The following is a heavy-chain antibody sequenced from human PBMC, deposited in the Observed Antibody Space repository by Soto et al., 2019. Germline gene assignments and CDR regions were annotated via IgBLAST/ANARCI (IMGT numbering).Heavy chain of an antibody. J-gene: IGHJ4*02. CDR3: AKDRKLGCSGGSCYSNLFDY. D-gene: IGHD2-15*01. CDR2: ISWNSGSI. CDR1: GFTFDDYA. Sequence: GGSLRLSCAASGFTFDDYAMHWVRQAPGKGLEWVSGISWNSGSIGYADSVKGRFTISRDNAKNSLYLQMNSLRAEDTALYYCAKDRKLGCSGGSCYSNLFDYWGQGTLVTVSS. V-gene: IGHV3-9*01.